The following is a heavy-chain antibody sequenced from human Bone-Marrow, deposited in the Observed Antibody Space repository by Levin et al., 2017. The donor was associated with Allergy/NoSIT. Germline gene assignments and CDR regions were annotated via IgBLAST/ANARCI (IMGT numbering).Heavy chain of an antibody. V-gene: IGHV3-23*01. CDR2: LTESGSST. CDR1: GFTFSTYV. Sequence: GGSLRLSCAASGFTFSTYVMTWVRQAPGKGLEWVSSLTESGSSTFYADSVRVRFTISRDNSRDILYLHMNALRGEDTAVYYCVKGRVREQGNWGQGILVTVSS. CDR3: VKGRVREQGN. J-gene: IGHJ4*02. D-gene: IGHD3-16*01.